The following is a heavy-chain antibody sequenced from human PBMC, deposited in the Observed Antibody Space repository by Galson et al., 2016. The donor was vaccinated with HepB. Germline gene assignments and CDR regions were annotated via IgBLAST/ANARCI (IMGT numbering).Heavy chain of an antibody. Sequence: SLRLSCAASGFNFSTYGMHWVRQAPGKGLEWVAVIWYDGSNKYYADSVKGRFTISRDNSKNTAFLQMNSLRAEDTALYYCARERDGRAFGQYGMDVWGQGTTVTVSS. J-gene: IGHJ6*02. CDR3: ARERDGRAFGQYGMDV. D-gene: IGHD2/OR15-2a*01. V-gene: IGHV3-33*01. CDR1: GFNFSTYG. CDR2: IWYDGSNK.